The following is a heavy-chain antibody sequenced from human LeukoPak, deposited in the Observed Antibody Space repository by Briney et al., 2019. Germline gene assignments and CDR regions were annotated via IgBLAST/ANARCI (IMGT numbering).Heavy chain of an antibody. J-gene: IGHJ4*02. CDR1: GYTLTELS. Sequence: ASVKVSCKVSGYTLTELSLHWVRQAPGKGLEWMGGFDPEDKEPIYAQKFQGRVTMTEDTSTDTAYMVLSSLRSEDTAVYYCAKGKEMATITAYDYWGQGTLVTVSS. D-gene: IGHD5-24*01. CDR2: FDPEDKEP. CDR3: AKGKEMATITAYDY. V-gene: IGHV1-24*01.